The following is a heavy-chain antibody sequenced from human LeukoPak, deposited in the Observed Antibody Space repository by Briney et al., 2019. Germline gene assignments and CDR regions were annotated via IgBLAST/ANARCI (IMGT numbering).Heavy chain of an antibody. J-gene: IGHJ5*02. V-gene: IGHV1-69*05. CDR1: GGTFSSYA. D-gene: IGHD3-3*01. CDR3: ARDLRASGAIFGVASVWFDP. CDR2: IIPIFGTA. Sequence: GSSVKVSCKASGGTFSSYAISWVRQAPGQGLEWRGGIIPIFGTANYAQKFQGRVTITTDESTSTAYMELSSLRYEDTAVYYCARDLRASGAIFGVASVWFDPWGQGTLVTVSS.